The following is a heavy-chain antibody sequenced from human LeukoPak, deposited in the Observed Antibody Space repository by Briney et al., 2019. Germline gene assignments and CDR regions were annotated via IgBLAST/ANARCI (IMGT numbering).Heavy chain of an antibody. J-gene: IGHJ4*02. Sequence: GASVKVSCKASGYTFTSYGISWVRQAPGQGLEWMGWISVYNDNTNYAQKLQGRVTMTTDTSTSTAYMELRSLRSDDTAVYYCARDQSEGVIRGVSPGDYWGQGTLVTVSS. V-gene: IGHV1-18*01. CDR2: ISVYNDNT. CDR3: ARDQSEGVIRGVSPGDY. CDR1: GYTFTSYG. D-gene: IGHD3-10*01.